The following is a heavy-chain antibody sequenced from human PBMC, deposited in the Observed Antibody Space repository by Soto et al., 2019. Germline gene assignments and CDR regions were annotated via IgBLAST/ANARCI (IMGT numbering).Heavy chain of an antibody. V-gene: IGHV3-48*02. D-gene: IGHD4-17*01. CDR1: GFTFSSYS. J-gene: IGHJ4*02. CDR2: VSFSSTTI. Sequence: GGSLRLSCAASGFTFSSYSMHWVRQAPGKVLEWVSYVSFSSTTIYYADSVKGRFTISRDNAKNSLYLQMNSLRDEDTAVYYCARINDYGGKIDYWGQGTLVTVSS. CDR3: ARINDYGGKIDY.